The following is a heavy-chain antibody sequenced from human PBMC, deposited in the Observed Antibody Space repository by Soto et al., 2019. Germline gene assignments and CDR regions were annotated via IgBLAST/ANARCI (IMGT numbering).Heavy chain of an antibody. CDR3: ATDYGDYVIGEGYYGMDV. V-gene: IGHV4-39*07. CDR1: GGSISSSSYY. Sequence: PSETLSHTCTVSGGSISSSSYYWGWIRQPPGKGLEWIGSIYYSGSTYYNPSLKSRVTISVDTSKNQFSLKLSSVTAADTAVYYCATDYGDYVIGEGYYGMDVWGQGTTVTVSS. CDR2: IYYSGST. D-gene: IGHD4-17*01. J-gene: IGHJ6*02.